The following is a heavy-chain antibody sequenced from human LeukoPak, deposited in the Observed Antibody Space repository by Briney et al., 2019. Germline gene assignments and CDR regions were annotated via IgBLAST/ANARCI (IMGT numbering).Heavy chain of an antibody. V-gene: IGHV3-33*01. J-gene: IGHJ4*02. D-gene: IGHD2-2*01. CDR3: ARDYCSSTSCLFDY. CDR1: GFTFSSYG. CDR2: IWNDGSNK. Sequence: GGSLRLSCAASGFTFSSYGMHWVRQAPGQGLGWVAVIWNDGSNKYYVGSVKGRFTISRDNSKNTLYLQMNSLRTEDTAVYYCARDYCSSTSCLFDYWGQGTLVTVSS.